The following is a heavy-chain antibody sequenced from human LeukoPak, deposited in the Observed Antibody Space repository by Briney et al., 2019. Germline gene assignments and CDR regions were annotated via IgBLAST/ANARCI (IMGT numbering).Heavy chain of an antibody. J-gene: IGHJ4*02. CDR3: ASGSYYRFDY. CDR1: GGSFSGYY. CDR2: IYSSGST. D-gene: IGHD1-26*01. V-gene: IGHV4-4*09. Sequence: PSETLSLTCAVSGGSFSGYYWSWIRQPPGKGLEWIGYIYSSGSTNYNPSLKSRVTISVDTSKNQFSLKLISVTAADTAVYYCASGSYYRFDYWGQGTLVTVSS.